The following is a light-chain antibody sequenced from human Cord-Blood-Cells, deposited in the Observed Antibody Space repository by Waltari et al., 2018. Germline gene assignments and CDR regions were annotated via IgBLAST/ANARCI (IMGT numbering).Light chain of an antibody. CDR1: SSDVGGSKH. CDR2: YVS. CDR3: SSYTSSSTLYV. V-gene: IGLV2-14*01. J-gene: IGLJ1*01. Sequence: QSALTQPASVSGSPGQSITIPCTGTSSDVGGSKHVFWYQQNPGKAPQLMIYYVSNRPSGVSNRFSGSKSGNTASLTISGLQAEDEADYYCSSYTSSSTLYVFGTGTKVTVL.